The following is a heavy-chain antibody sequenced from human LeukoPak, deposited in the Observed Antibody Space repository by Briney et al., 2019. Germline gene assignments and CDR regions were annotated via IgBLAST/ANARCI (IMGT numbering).Heavy chain of an antibody. CDR2: INPNSGGT. J-gene: IGHJ4*02. D-gene: IGHD4-11*01. Sequence: ASVKLSCKARVYTFTVYYMHWVRQARGQGLVWMGWINPNSGGTNYAQKFQGRVTMTRDTSISTAYMELSRLRSDDTAVYYCARVYSNHFDYWGQGTLVTVSS. CDR3: ARVYSNHFDY. V-gene: IGHV1-2*02. CDR1: VYTFTVYY.